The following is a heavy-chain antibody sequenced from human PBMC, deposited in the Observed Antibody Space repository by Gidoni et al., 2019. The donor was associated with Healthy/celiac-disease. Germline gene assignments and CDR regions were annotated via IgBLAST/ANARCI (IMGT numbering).Heavy chain of an antibody. CDR1: GGSFSGYY. Sequence: QVQLQQWGAGLLKPSETLSLTCAVSGGSFSGYYWSWIRQPPGKGLEWIGEINHSGSTNYNPSLKSRVTISVDTSKNQFSLKLSSVTAADTAVYYCASLETQTGDVVAYWGQGTLVTVSS. J-gene: IGHJ4*02. CDR2: INHSGST. V-gene: IGHV4-34*01. CDR3: ASLETQTGDVVAY. D-gene: IGHD7-27*01.